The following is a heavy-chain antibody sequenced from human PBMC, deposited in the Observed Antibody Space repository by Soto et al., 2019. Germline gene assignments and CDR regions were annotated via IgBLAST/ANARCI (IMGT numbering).Heavy chain of an antibody. CDR3: AKDFVWGSYGYDAFDI. Sequence: XGSLRLSCAASGFTFSGYGMLWFRQVLHEGLEWVAVISYDGSNKYYADSVKGRFTISRDNSKNTLYLQMNSLRAEDTAVYYCAKDFVWGSYGYDAFDIWGQGKMVTVSS. V-gene: IGHV3-30*18. CDR1: GFTFSGYG. J-gene: IGHJ3*02. CDR2: ISYDGSNK. D-gene: IGHD5-18*01.